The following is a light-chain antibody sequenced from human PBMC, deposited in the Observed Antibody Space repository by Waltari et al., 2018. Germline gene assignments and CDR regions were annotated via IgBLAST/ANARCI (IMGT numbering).Light chain of an antibody. V-gene: IGKV2-30*02. CDR2: KVS. CDR3: MQATHWPLT. CDR1: SFLHSAGKTY. Sequence: SFLHSAGKTYLNWFNQGPGQSPRRLIYKVSNRDAGVPDRCSGSGSGTDFTLTISRVEAEDVGIYYCMQATHWPLTFGQGTRVEIK. J-gene: IGKJ1*01.